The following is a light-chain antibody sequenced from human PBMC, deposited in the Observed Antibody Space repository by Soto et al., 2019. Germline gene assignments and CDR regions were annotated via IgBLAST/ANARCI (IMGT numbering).Light chain of an antibody. CDR1: TGAVTSGHY. J-gene: IGLJ2*01. Sequence: HAVVTQEPSLTVSPGGTVTLTCGSSTGAVTSGHYPYWFQQKPGQAPRTLIYDTSNKHSWTPARFSGSLLGGKAALTLSGAQPEDEAEYYCLLSYRGARSVVFGGGTKLTVL. V-gene: IGLV7-46*01. CDR2: DTS. CDR3: LLSYRGARSVV.